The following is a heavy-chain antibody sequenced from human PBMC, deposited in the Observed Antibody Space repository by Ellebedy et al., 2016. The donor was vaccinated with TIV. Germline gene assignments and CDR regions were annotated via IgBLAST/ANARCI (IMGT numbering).Heavy chain of an antibody. CDR3: ARILKGEKLLVEGTFDY. J-gene: IGHJ4*02. V-gene: IGHV3-11*06. CDR2: ISSSSSYT. Sequence: GESLKISCGASGFTFSDYYMSWIRQAPGKGLEWVSYISSSSSYTIYADSVKGRFTISRDNAKNSLYLQMSSLRAEDTAVYYCARILKGEKLLVEGTFDYWGQGTLVTVSS. CDR1: GFTFSDYY. D-gene: IGHD6-19*01.